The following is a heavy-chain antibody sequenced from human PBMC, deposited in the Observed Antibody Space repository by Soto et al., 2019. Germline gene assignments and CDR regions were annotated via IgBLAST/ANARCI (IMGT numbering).Heavy chain of an antibody. J-gene: IGHJ4*02. Sequence: ASVKVSXKASGYTFTSYGISWVRQAPGQGLEWMGWISAYNGNTNYAQKLQGRVTMTADTSTSTAYMELRSLRSDDTAVYYCAREIWFGEPIDYWGQGTLVTVSS. D-gene: IGHD3-10*01. V-gene: IGHV1-18*01. CDR1: GYTFTSYG. CDR3: AREIWFGEPIDY. CDR2: ISAYNGNT.